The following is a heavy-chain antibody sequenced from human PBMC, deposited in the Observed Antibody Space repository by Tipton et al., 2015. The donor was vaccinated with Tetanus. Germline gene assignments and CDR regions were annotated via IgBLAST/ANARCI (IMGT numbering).Heavy chain of an antibody. CDR3: SSSPGNQYLAFFDY. D-gene: IGHD3-3*02. Sequence: TLSLTCTVSGGSISTYHWNWIRQFPGKGLEWIGYIDYFGTTKYNPSLKSRVTISIDTSKNQFSLRLSSVTAADTAVYYCSSSPGNQYLAFFDYWGRGTKVTVSS. CDR2: IDYFGTT. J-gene: IGHJ4*02. V-gene: IGHV4-59*08. CDR1: GGSISTYH.